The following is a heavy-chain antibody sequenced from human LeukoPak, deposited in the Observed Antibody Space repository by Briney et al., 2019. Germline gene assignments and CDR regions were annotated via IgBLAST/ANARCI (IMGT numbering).Heavy chain of an antibody. CDR3: ARGGTTVTTYYYYGMDV. CDR1: GGTFSSYA. CDR2: IIPILGIA. Sequence: SVKLSCNASGGTFSSYAISWVRQAPGQGLEWMGRIIPILGIANYAQKFQGRVTITADKSTSTAYMELSSLGSEDTAVYYCARGGTTVTTYYYYGMDVWGQGTTVTVSS. D-gene: IGHD4-17*01. J-gene: IGHJ6*02. V-gene: IGHV1-69*04.